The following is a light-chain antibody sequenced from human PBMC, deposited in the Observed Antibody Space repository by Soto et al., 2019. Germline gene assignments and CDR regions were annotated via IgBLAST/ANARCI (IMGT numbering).Light chain of an antibody. Sequence: EIVLTQSPATLSLSPGERATLSCRASQSVRSNSLAWYQQKPGQAPRFLIYDASSRATGIPDRFSGSGSGTDFTLTISRLEPEDFAVYYCQQYGSTPLTFGGGIKVDIK. J-gene: IGKJ4*01. CDR2: DAS. CDR3: QQYGSTPLT. CDR1: QSVRSNS. V-gene: IGKV3-20*01.